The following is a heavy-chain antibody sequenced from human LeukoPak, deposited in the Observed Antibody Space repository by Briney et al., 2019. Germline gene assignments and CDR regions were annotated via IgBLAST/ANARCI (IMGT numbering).Heavy chain of an antibody. V-gene: IGHV3-21*01. Sequence: GESLTLSCAASGFTFSAYSMNWVRQAPGKGLEWVSSISSSGTYIYYTDSVKGRFTVSRDNAKNSIYLQMNSLRAEDTAVYYCARGPSIAARYDAFDIWGQGTMVTVSS. CDR2: ISSSGTYI. CDR3: ARGPSIAARYDAFDI. J-gene: IGHJ3*02. CDR1: GFTFSAYS. D-gene: IGHD6-6*01.